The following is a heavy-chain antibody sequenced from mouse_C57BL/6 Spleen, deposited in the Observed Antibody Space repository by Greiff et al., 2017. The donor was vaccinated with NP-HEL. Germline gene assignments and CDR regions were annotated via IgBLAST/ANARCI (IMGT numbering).Heavy chain of an antibody. CDR1: GYSITSGYY. CDR3: ATYGSSPGYFDV. Sequence: EVQLQESGPGLVKPSQSLSLTCSVPGYSITSGYYWNWIRQFPGNKLEWMGYISYDGSNNYNPSLKNRISITRDTSKNQFFLKLNSVTTEDTATYYCATYGSSPGYFDVWGTGTTVTVSS. J-gene: IGHJ1*03. D-gene: IGHD1-1*01. CDR2: ISYDGSN. V-gene: IGHV3-6*01.